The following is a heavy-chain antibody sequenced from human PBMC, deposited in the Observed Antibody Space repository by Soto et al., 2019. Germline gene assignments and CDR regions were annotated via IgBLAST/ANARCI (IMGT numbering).Heavy chain of an antibody. V-gene: IGHV5-51*01. CDR1: GYSFTSYW. J-gene: IGHJ6*02. CDR2: IYPGDSDT. CDR3: ARSLVVVAATQYYGMDV. D-gene: IGHD2-15*01. Sequence: GESLKISCNGSGYSFTSYWIGWVRQMPGKGLEWMGIIYPGDSDTRYSPSFQGQVTISADKSISTAYLQWSSLKASDTAMYYCARSLVVVAATQYYGMDVWGQGTTVTVSS.